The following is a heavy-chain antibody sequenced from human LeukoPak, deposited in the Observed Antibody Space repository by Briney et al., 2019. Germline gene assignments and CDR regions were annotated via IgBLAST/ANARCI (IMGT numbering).Heavy chain of an antibody. Sequence: GRSLRLSCAASGFTFDDYAMHWVRHAPGKGLEWVSGISWNSGSIGYADSVKGRFTISRDNAKNSLYLQMNSLRAEDTALYYCAKFALPHCSGGSCYRNSYYFDYWGQGTLVTVSS. J-gene: IGHJ4*02. CDR1: GFTFDDYA. CDR3: AKFALPHCSGGSCYRNSYYFDY. D-gene: IGHD2-15*01. CDR2: ISWNSGSI. V-gene: IGHV3-9*01.